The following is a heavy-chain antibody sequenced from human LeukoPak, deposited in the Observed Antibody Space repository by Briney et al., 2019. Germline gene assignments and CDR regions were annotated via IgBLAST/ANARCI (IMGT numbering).Heavy chain of an antibody. CDR1: GFTFSSYA. J-gene: IGHJ4*02. CDR3: ARGLIGASSDTYDY. D-gene: IGHD2-2*02. V-gene: IGHV3-48*04. CDR2: ISSSGGTI. Sequence: GGSLRLSCAASGFTFSSYAMSWVRQAPGKGLEWVSYISSSGGTIHYADSVKGRFTVSRDNAKNSVYLQMNSLRAEDTAVYYCARGLIGASSDTYDYWGQGTLVTVSS.